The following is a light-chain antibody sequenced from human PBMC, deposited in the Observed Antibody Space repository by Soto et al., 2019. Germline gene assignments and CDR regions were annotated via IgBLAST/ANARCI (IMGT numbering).Light chain of an antibody. V-gene: IGKV3-15*01. CDR2: GAS. J-gene: IGKJ1*01. Sequence: EIVMTQSPATLSVSRGERATLSCRASQSVSSDLAWYQQKPGQAPRLLIYGASTRATGLPARFSGSGSGTDFTLTISSLQSEDSAVYYCQQYNNWPPWTFGQGTKVEIK. CDR3: QQYNNWPPWT. CDR1: QSVSSD.